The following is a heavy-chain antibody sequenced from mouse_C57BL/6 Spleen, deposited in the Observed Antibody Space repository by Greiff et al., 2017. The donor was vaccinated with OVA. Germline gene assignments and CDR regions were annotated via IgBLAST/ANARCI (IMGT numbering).Heavy chain of an antibody. Sequence: VQLQQSGPELVKPGASVKISCKASGYTFTNYYMHWVKQSPGQSLEWIGDIHPNNGGTSYNQKFKGKATLTVDKSSSTAYMELRSLTSEDSAVYCCAREGYDGLEGAFDYWGQGTTVTVSS. CDR3: AREGYDGLEGAFDY. V-gene: IGHV1-26*01. D-gene: IGHD2-14*01. J-gene: IGHJ2*01. CDR1: GYTFTNYY. CDR2: IHPNNGGT.